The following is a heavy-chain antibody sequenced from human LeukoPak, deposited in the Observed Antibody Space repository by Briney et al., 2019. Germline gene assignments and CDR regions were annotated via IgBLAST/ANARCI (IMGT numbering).Heavy chain of an antibody. D-gene: IGHD1-26*01. Sequence: SETLSLTCTVSGGSISSYYWSWIRQPAGKGLEWIGRIYTGGSTNYNPSLKSRVTMSVDTSKNQFSLKLSSVTAADTAVYYCARDFSPPGLLYYGMDVWGQGTTVTVSS. V-gene: IGHV4-4*07. CDR2: IYTGGST. CDR3: ARDFSPPGLLYYGMDV. J-gene: IGHJ6*02. CDR1: GGSISSYY.